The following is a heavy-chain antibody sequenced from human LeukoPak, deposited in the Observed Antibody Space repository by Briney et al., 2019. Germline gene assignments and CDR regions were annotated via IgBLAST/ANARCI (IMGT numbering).Heavy chain of an antibody. CDR1: GFTFSSYG. CDR3: ARGSRNYYDSSGYYYY. J-gene: IGHJ4*02. Sequence: GGSLRLSCAASGFTFSSYGMHWVRQAPGKGLEWVAVISYDGSNKYYADSVKGRFTISRDNSKNTLYLQMNSLRAEDTAVYYCARGSRNYYDSSGYYYYWGQGTLVTVSS. V-gene: IGHV3-30*03. CDR2: ISYDGSNK. D-gene: IGHD3-22*01.